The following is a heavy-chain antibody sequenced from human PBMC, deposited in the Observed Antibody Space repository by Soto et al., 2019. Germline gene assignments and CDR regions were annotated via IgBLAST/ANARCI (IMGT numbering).Heavy chain of an antibody. CDR1: GLTFSTDE. Sequence: VHLVASGGGLVPPGGSLRLSCAVSGLTFSTDEMNWVRQAPGKGLEWLAYISYTSTTIKYADSVKGRFAVSRDNAKKSLSLQMNNLRVEDTAVYYCVREGGSLAFDSWGQGTLVTVSS. D-gene: IGHD1-1*01. V-gene: IGHV3-48*03. CDR2: ISYTSTTI. CDR3: VREGGSLAFDS. J-gene: IGHJ4*02.